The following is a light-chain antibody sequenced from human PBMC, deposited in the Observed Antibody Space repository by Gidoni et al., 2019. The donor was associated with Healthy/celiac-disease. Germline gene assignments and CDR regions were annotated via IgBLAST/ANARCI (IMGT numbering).Light chain of an antibody. CDR2: GAS. Sequence: IVVRQSPGSLSLSPGERATLSCRASHRVSSSYLAWYQKTPCQAPRLLIYGASSRATGIPARSSGSGSGTYSTLTIIRLAFEDFAVYYCQQYGSSPRFTFGPGTKVDIK. V-gene: IGKV3-20*01. CDR3: QQYGSSPRFT. CDR1: HRVSSSY. J-gene: IGKJ3*01.